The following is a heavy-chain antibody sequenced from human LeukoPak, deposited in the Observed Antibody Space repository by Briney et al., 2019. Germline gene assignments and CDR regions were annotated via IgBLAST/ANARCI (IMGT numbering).Heavy chain of an antibody. J-gene: IGHJ3*02. Sequence: GRSLRLSCAASGFTFSSYAISWVRQAPGQGLEWMGRIIPILGIANYAQKFQGRVTITADKSTSTAYMELSSLRSEDTAVYYCARGHSGRGGAFDIWGQGTMVTVSS. CDR1: GFTFSSYA. D-gene: IGHD5-12*01. CDR3: ARGHSGRGGAFDI. CDR2: IIPILGIA. V-gene: IGHV1-69*04.